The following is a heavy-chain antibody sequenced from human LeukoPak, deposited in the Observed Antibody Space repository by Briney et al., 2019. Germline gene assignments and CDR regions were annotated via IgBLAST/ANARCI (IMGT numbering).Heavy chain of an antibody. Sequence: GGSLRLSCAASGLIVSSNYMSWVRQAPGKGLEWVSYISSSSSTIYYADSVKGRFTISRDNAKNSLYLQMNSLRAEDTAVYYCARGDPRGDFWSGDSHFDYWGQGTLVTVSS. CDR1: GLIVSSNY. CDR2: ISSSSSTI. V-gene: IGHV3-48*01. CDR3: ARGDPRGDFWSGDSHFDY. J-gene: IGHJ4*02. D-gene: IGHD3-3*01.